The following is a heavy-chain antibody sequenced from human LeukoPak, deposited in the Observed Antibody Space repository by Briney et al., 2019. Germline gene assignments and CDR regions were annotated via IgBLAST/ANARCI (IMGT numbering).Heavy chain of an antibody. V-gene: IGHV3-21*01. CDR2: ISSSSSYI. CDR3: ARGVGGYCSSTSCPYYYYYYMDV. CDR1: GFTFSSYS. J-gene: IGHJ6*03. D-gene: IGHD2-2*01. Sequence: GGSLRLSCAASGFTFSSYSMNWVRQAPGKGLEWVSSISSSSSYIYYADSVKGRFTISRDNAKNSLYLQMNSLRAEDTAVYYCARGVGGYCSSTSCPYYYYYYMDVWGKGTTVTVSS.